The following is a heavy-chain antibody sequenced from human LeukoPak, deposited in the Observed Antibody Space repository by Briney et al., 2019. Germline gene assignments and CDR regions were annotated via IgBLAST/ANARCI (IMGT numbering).Heavy chain of an antibody. J-gene: IGHJ4*02. Sequence: SETLSLTCTVSGGSISSSSYYWGWIRQPPGKGLEWIGSIYYSGSTYYNPSLKSRVTISVDTSKNQFSLKLSSVTAADTAVYYCARGSPPSTDYWGQGTLVTVSS. CDR2: IYYSGST. CDR1: GGSISSSSYY. CDR3: ARGSPPSTDY. V-gene: IGHV4-39*07.